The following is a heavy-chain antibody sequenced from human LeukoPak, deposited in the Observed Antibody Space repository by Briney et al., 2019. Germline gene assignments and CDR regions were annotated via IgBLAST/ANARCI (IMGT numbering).Heavy chain of an antibody. V-gene: IGHV3-23*01. J-gene: IGHJ4*02. CDR3: AKAAQWLVPPFDY. Sequence: GSLRLSCAASGFTFASYSMSWVRQAPGKGLEWVSLISGNGAIRGSGGKTHYAESVKGRFTISRDNSKNTLYLQMNSLRAEDTAVYYCAKAAQWLVPPFDYWGQGTLVTVSS. CDR2: IRGSGGKT. D-gene: IGHD6-19*01. CDR1: GFTFASYS.